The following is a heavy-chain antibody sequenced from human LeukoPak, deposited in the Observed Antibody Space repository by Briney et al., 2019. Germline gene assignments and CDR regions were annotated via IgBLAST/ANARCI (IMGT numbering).Heavy chain of an antibody. CDR2: ISYDGSNK. J-gene: IGHJ4*02. D-gene: IGHD3-22*01. Sequence: GGSLRLSCAASGFPFSSYAMHWVRQAPGKGLEWVAVISYDGSNKYYADSVKGRFTISRDNSKNTLYLQMNSLRAEDTAVYYCAREHYYYDSSGYYYDSGFDYWGQGTLVTVSS. CDR3: AREHYYYDSSGYYYDSGFDY. CDR1: GFPFSSYA. V-gene: IGHV3-30*04.